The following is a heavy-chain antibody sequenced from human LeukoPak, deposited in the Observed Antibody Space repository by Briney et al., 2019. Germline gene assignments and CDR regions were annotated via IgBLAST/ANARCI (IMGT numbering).Heavy chain of an antibody. D-gene: IGHD3-22*01. Sequence: PGGSLRLSCAASGFTFGNYALSWVRQAPGKGLEWVAVISYDGSNKYYADSMKGRFTISRDNSKNTLYLQMNSLRAEDTAVYYCAKASTYYYDSSGYQYYYYYGMDVWGQGTTVTVSS. CDR1: GFTFGNYA. V-gene: IGHV3-30*18. J-gene: IGHJ6*02. CDR2: ISYDGSNK. CDR3: AKASTYYYDSSGYQYYYYYGMDV.